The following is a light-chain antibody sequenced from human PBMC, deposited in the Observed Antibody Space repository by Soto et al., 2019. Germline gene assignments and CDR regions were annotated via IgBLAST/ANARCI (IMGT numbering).Light chain of an antibody. CDR3: AAWDDNLNAYV. V-gene: IGLV1-47*02. CDR2: LGD. Sequence: QSVLTQPPSASGPPGQRVTISCSGSRSNIGNNFVYWYRQLPGTAPKLLIYLGDQRASGVSDRFSGSKSGTSASLAINGLRSDDEADYYCAAWDDNLNAYVFGSGTKLTVL. CDR1: RSNIGNNF. J-gene: IGLJ1*01.